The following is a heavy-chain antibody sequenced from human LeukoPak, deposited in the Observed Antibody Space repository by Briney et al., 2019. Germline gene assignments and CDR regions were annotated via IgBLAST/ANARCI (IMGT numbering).Heavy chain of an antibody. D-gene: IGHD2-2*01. Sequence: GGSLRLSCAASGFTFSDYYMSWIRQAPGKGLEWVSYISSSGSTIYYADSVKGRFTISRDNAKNSLYLQMNSLRAEDTAIYYCAKDFAMIPGDAFDIWGQGTMVTVSS. J-gene: IGHJ3*02. V-gene: IGHV3-11*01. CDR3: AKDFAMIPGDAFDI. CDR1: GFTFSDYY. CDR2: ISSSGSTI.